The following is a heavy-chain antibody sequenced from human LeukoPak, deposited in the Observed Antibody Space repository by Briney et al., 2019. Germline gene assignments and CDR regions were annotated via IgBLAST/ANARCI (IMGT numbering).Heavy chain of an antibody. CDR2: IIPIFGTA. J-gene: IGHJ4*02. D-gene: IGHD5-24*01. Sequence: ASVKVSCKASGFVFTAHWMHWVRQAPGQGLEWMGGIIPIFGTANYAQKFQGRVTITADESTSTAYMELSSLRSEDTAVYYCARGMAETSDYWGQGTLVTVSS. V-gene: IGHV1-69*13. CDR3: ARGMAETSDY. CDR1: GFVFTAHW.